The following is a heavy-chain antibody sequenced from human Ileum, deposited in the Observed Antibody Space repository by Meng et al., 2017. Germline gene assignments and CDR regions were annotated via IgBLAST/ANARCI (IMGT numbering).Heavy chain of an antibody. V-gene: IGHV3-69-1*01. CDR1: GFSLSDYY. CDR3: ARYYYGMDV. CDR2: INSGSSI. Sequence: GESLKISCAASGFSLSDYYMRWVRQAPGKGLEWVSSINSGSSIYYADSVKGRFTISRDNAKNSLYLQMNSLRAEDTAVYYCARYYYGMDVWGQGTTVTVSS. J-gene: IGHJ6*02.